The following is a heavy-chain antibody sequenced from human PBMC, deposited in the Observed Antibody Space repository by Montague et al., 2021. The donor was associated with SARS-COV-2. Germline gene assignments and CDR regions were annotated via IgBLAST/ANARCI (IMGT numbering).Heavy chain of an antibody. J-gene: IGHJ4*02. CDR3: ARDQRRTNRPNIVLGTGSQRPFDY. D-gene: IGHD2-21*02. CDR1: GGSFSGYS. V-gene: IGHV4-34*01. CDR2: IYDSGRT. Sequence: SETLSLTCAVYGGSFSGYSWSWIRQPPGKGLEWIGEIYDSGRTNYNPTLKSRVTMSVDTSKNQFSLRLSSVTPADTAMYYCARDQRRTNRPNIVLGTGSQRPFDYWGQGALVTVSS.